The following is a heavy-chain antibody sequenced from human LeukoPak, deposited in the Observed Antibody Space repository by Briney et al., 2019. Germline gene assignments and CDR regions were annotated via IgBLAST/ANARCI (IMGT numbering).Heavy chain of an antibody. Sequence: PGGSLRLSCAASGFTFSSYSMNWVRQAPGKGLEWVSSISSSSSYIYYADSVKGRFTISRDNAKNSLYLQMNSLRAEDTAVYYCARGGRGGRYNYALDIWGQGTMVTVSS. J-gene: IGHJ3*02. D-gene: IGHD1-26*01. V-gene: IGHV3-21*01. CDR2: ISSSSSYI. CDR1: GFTFSSYS. CDR3: ARGGRGGRYNYALDI.